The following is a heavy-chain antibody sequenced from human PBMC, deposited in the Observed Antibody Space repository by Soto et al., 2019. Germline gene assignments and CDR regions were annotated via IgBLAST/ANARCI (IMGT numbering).Heavy chain of an antibody. V-gene: IGHV3-30*18. CDR3: AKDHISYYGSGSYIFDY. Sequence: LRLSCAASGFTFSSYGMHWVRQAPGKGLEWVAVISYDGSNKYYADSVKGRFTISRDNSKNTLYLQMNSLRAEDTAVYYCAKDHISYYGSGSYIFDYGGQGTLVTVSS. CDR2: ISYDGSNK. D-gene: IGHD3-10*01. CDR1: GFTFSSYG. J-gene: IGHJ4*02.